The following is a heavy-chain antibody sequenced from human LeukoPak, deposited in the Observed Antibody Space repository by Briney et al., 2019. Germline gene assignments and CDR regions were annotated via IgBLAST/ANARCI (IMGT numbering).Heavy chain of an antibody. Sequence: GGSLRLSCAASGLTFSSYAMSWVRQAPGKGLEWVSGISGSGDSTYYADSVKGRFTISRDNSKNTLYMQMNSLRVEDTAVYYCARGIVGALDAFDIWGQGTMVTVSS. J-gene: IGHJ3*02. V-gene: IGHV3-23*01. CDR2: ISGSGDST. CDR1: GLTFSSYA. D-gene: IGHD1-26*01. CDR3: ARGIVGALDAFDI.